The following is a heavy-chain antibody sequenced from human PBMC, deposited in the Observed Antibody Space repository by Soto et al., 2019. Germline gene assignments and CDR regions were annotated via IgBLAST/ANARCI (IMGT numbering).Heavy chain of an antibody. CDR2: IYPGDSDT. D-gene: IGHD2-2*01. CDR1: GYSFTSYW. CDR3: ASRYCSSKSCPPGYGMDV. Sequence: PGESLKISCKGSGYSFTSYWIGWVRQMPGKGLEWMGIIYPGDSDTRYSPSFQGQVTISADKSISTAYLQWSSLKASDTAMYYCASRYCSSKSCPPGYGMDVWGQGTTVTVSS. V-gene: IGHV5-51*01. J-gene: IGHJ6*02.